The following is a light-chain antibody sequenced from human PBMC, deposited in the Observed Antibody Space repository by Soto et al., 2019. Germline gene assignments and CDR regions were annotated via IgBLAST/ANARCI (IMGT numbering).Light chain of an antibody. V-gene: IGKV3-20*01. J-gene: IGKJ1*01. CDR3: QQFGSSSWT. CDR2: GAS. CDR1: QSVNSGY. Sequence: EIVLTQSPGTLSLSPGEGASLSCRASQSVNSGYLAWYQQKPGQAPRLLIYGASSRATGIPDRFSGGGSGTDITLTISRLEPEDFAVYYCQQFGSSSWTFGQGTKVEIK.